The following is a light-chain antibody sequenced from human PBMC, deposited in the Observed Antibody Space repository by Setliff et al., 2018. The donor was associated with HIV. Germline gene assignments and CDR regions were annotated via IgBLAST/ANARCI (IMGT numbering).Light chain of an antibody. J-gene: IGLJ1*01. CDR1: SSDIGTYNY. CDR3: SSYTTTSILL. CDR2: DVS. V-gene: IGLV2-14*03. Sequence: QSVLAQPASVSGSPGQSITTSCTGTSSDIGTYNYVSWYQQHPGRAPKLMIYDVSFRPSGVSNRFSGSKSGSAASLTISGLQADDEADYYCSSYTTTSILLFGTGTKSPS.